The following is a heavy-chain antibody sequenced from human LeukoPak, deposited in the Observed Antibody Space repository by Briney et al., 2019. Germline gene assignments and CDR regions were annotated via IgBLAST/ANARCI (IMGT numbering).Heavy chain of an antibody. V-gene: IGHV1-3*01. Sequence: ASVKVSCKASGYTFTSYAMHWVRQAPGQRLEWMGWINAGNGNTKYSQKFQGRVTITRDTSASTAYMELSSLRSEDTAVYCCARGSIAVAGSTVFDPWGQGTLVTVSS. CDR2: INAGNGNT. CDR1: GYTFTSYA. CDR3: ARGSIAVAGSTVFDP. J-gene: IGHJ5*02. D-gene: IGHD6-19*01.